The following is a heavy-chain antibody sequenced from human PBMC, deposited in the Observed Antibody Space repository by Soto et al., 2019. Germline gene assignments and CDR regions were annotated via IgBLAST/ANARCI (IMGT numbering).Heavy chain of an antibody. CDR3: ARGMVRGVISYYYYGLDV. V-gene: IGHV4-30-4*01. J-gene: IGHJ6*02. Sequence: PTETLSLICTVSGGSISSGDFHWTWIRQPPGKGLEWIGYFYHSGSTYYNPSLKSRVTISVDTSKNQFSLKLSSVTAADTAVYYCARGMVRGVISYYYYGLDVWGQATTFTFSS. CDR1: GGSISSGDFH. D-gene: IGHD3-10*01. CDR2: FYHSGST.